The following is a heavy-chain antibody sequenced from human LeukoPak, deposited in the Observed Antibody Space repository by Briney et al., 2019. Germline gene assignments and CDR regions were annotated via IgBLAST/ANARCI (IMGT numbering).Heavy chain of an antibody. CDR2: ISAYNGNT. CDR3: ARVLGDQKYYYGSGSYSRFDP. CDR1: GYTFTSYG. V-gene: IGHV1-18*01. D-gene: IGHD3-10*01. J-gene: IGHJ5*02. Sequence: ASVKVSCKASGYTFTSYGISWVRQAPGQGLEWMGWISAYNGNTNYAQKLQGRVTMTTDTSTSTAYMELRSLRSDDTAVYYCARVLGDQKYYYGSGSYSRFDPWGQGTLVTVSS.